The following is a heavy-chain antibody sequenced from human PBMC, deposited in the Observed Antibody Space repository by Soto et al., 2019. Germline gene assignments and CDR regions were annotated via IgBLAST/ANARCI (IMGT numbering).Heavy chain of an antibody. J-gene: IGHJ4*02. V-gene: IGHV1-69*01. Sequence: QVQVVQSGAEVKKPGSSVKVSCKASGGTFSDYAISWVRQAPGHGLEWVGGIIPLTETPVYAQTVQGRLTITADEVTSAAYMELSSLRSDDTAVYVCAIGTRNSWTCDFWGQGTLVTVSS. CDR3: AIGTRNSWTCDF. CDR2: IIPLTETP. D-gene: IGHD1-1*01. CDR1: GGTFSDYA.